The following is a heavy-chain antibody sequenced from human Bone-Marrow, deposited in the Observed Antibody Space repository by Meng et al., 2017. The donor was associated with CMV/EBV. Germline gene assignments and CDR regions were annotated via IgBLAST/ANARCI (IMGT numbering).Heavy chain of an antibody. Sequence: GGSLRLSCAASGFTFRSNDMHWVRQTTGKGLEWVSAIGTAGDTYYPGSVKGRFTISRENAKNSLYLQMNSLRAGDTAVYYCAREGCSSTSCYGWYFDLWGRGTLVTVSS. CDR3: AREGCSSTSCYGWYFDL. D-gene: IGHD2-2*01. CDR1: GFTFRSND. J-gene: IGHJ2*01. V-gene: IGHV3-13*01. CDR2: IGTAGDT.